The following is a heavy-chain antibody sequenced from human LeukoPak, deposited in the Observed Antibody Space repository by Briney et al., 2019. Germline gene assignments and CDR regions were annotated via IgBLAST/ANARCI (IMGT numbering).Heavy chain of an antibody. CDR3: AKDRGDGYAKDAFDI. CDR2: ISPTGGST. V-gene: IGHV1-46*01. CDR1: GYTFTNNW. J-gene: IGHJ3*02. Sequence: ASVKVSCKAFGYTFTNNWMHWVRQAPGQGPEWMGLISPTGGSTAYAQKFQGRVTLTRDMSTSTDYLELSSLRSEDMALYYCAKDRGDGYAKDAFDIWGQGTMVTVSS. D-gene: IGHD5-24*01.